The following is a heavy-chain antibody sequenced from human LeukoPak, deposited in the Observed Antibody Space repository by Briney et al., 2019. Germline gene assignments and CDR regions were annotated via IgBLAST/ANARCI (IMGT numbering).Heavy chain of an antibody. Sequence: GASVKVSCKASGYTFTSYYMHWVRQAPGQGLEWMGIINPSGGSTSYAQKFQGRVTMTRDTSTSTVYMELSSLRSEDTAVYYCARDSYYYDSSGYYYHWFDPWGQGTLVTVSS. D-gene: IGHD3-22*01. CDR2: INPSGGST. V-gene: IGHV1-46*01. CDR3: ARDSYYYDSSGYYYHWFDP. CDR1: GYTFTSYY. J-gene: IGHJ5*02.